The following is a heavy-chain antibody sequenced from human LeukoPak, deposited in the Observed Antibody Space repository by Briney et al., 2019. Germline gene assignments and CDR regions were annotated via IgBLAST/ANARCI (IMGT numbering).Heavy chain of an antibody. Sequence: PSETLSLTCAVYGGSFSGYYWSWIRQPPGKGLEWTGEINHSGSTNYNPSLKSRVTISVDTSKNQFSLKLSSVTAADTAVYYCARALGTSFDYWGQGTLVTVSS. CDR1: GGSFSGYY. J-gene: IGHJ4*02. CDR3: ARALGTSFDY. D-gene: IGHD7-27*01. V-gene: IGHV4-34*01. CDR2: INHSGST.